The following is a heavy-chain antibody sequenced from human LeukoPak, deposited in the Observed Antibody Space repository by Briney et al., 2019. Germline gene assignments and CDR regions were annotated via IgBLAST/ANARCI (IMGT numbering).Heavy chain of an antibody. CDR1: GGSISSYY. J-gene: IGHJ4*02. V-gene: IGHV4-4*07. D-gene: IGHD6-6*01. Sequence: SETLSLTCTVSGGSISSYYWSWIRQPAGKGLEWIGRIYTSGSTNYNPSLKSRVTVSVDTSKNQFSLKLSSVTAADTAVYYCARDRPYSSSSTLFDYWGQGTLVTVSS. CDR2: IYTSGST. CDR3: ARDRPYSSSSTLFDY.